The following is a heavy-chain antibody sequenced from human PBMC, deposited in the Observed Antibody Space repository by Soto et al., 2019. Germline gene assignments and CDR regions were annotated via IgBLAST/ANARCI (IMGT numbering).Heavy chain of an antibody. CDR2: ISGNGDTT. CDR3: AKKSYCCAGDRGPLDI. D-gene: IGHD3-10*01. Sequence: EVQLLESGGGLVQPGGSLRLSCAASGFRFSGYAMNWVRQAPGKGLEWVSVISGNGDTTFYADSVKGRVTISRDNSRKTLNLQMNSLRVEDTAIYYCAKKSYCCAGDRGPLDIWGQGTMVTVSS. V-gene: IGHV3-23*01. J-gene: IGHJ3*02. CDR1: GFRFSGYA.